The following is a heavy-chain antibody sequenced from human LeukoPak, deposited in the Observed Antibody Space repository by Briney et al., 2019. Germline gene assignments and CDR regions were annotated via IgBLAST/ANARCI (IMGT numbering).Heavy chain of an antibody. V-gene: IGHV3-23*01. CDR3: AKDRTPQSQGYYDSKNGFDY. CDR2: ISGSGGST. CDR1: GFTFSSYG. D-gene: IGHD3-22*01. J-gene: IGHJ4*02. Sequence: GGSLRLSCAASGFTFSSYGMSWVRQAPGKGLEWVSAISGSGGSTYYADSVKGRFTISRDNSKNTLYLQMNSLRAEDTAVYYCAKDRTPQSQGYYDSKNGFDYWGQGTLVTVSS.